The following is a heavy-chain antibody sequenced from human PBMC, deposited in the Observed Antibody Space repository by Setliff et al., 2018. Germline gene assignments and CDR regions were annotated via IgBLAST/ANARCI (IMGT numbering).Heavy chain of an antibody. V-gene: IGHV3-15*01. CDR1: GFTFSNAW. Sequence: PGESLKISCATSGFTFSNAWMSWVRQAPGKGLEWVGRIKSKTDGGTIDYAAPVKGRFIISGDESENTLYLQMNNLKTEDTGVYYCTTDRRGGCSGASCYDFDYWGQGTLVTVSS. J-gene: IGHJ4*02. D-gene: IGHD2-15*01. CDR3: TTDRRGGCSGASCYDFDY. CDR2: IKSKTDGGTI.